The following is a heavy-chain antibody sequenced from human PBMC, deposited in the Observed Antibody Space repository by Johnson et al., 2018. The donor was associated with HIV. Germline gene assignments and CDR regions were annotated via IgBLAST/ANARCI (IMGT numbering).Heavy chain of an antibody. Sequence: VQLVESGGGLVKPGGSLRLSCAASGFTFSNAWMSWVRQAPGKGLEWVGRIKSKTDGGTTDYAAPVKGRFTISRDDSKNTLYLQMNSLNTDDTAVYYCTTLDYGALDAFDIWGQGTMVTVSS. CDR2: IKSKTDGGTT. D-gene: IGHD4-17*01. CDR1: GFTFSNAW. V-gene: IGHV3-15*01. CDR3: TTLDYGALDAFDI. J-gene: IGHJ3*02.